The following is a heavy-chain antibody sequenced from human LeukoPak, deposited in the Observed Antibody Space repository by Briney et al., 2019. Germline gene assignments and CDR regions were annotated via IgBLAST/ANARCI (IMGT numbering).Heavy chain of an antibody. CDR2: ISSSSSYT. V-gene: IGHV3-11*06. CDR3: ARGTGTTAYFDY. J-gene: IGHJ4*02. D-gene: IGHD1-1*01. Sequence: GGSLRLSCAASGFTFSDYYMSWIRQAPGKGLEWVSYISSSSSYTKYADSVKGQFTISRDNAKNSLYLQVNSLRAEDTAVYYCARGTGTTAYFDYWGQGTLVTVSS. CDR1: GFTFSDYY.